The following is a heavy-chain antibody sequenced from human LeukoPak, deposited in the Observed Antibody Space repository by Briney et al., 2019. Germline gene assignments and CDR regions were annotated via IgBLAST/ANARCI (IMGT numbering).Heavy chain of an antibody. CDR1: GYAFTSYG. CDR3: ATDKDIAVVPAAQDAFDI. J-gene: IGHJ3*02. V-gene: IGHV1-18*01. D-gene: IGHD2-2*01. CDR2: ISTYNGNT. Sequence: ASVKLSCNASGYAFTSYGISWVRQASGQGLELMGWISTYNGNTNYAQNLQGRVTMTTDTSTSKAYMELRSMRSDDTAVYYCATDKDIAVVPAAQDAFDIWGQGTMVTVSS.